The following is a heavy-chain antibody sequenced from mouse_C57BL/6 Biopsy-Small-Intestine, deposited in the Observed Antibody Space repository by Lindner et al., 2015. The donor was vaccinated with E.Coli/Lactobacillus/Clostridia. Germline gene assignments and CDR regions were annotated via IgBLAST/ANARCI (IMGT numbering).Heavy chain of an antibody. V-gene: IGHV5-17*01. D-gene: IGHD2-3*01. CDR1: GFTFSYYG. CDR2: ISSGSSTI. J-gene: IGHJ4*01. Sequence: VQLQESGGGLVKPGGSLKLSCAASGFTFSYYGMHWVRQAPEKGLEWVAYISSGSSTIYYADTVKGRFTISRDNAKNTLFLQMTSLRSEDTAMYYCAKNDGYYAMDYWGQGTSVTVSS. CDR3: AKNDGYYAMDY.